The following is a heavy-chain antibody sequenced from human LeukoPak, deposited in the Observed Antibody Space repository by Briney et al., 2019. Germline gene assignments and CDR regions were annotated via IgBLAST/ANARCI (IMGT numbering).Heavy chain of an antibody. Sequence: GGPLRLSCAPSGFTFSRHGMHWVRQAPGKGLEWVAIISNDGSRKYYAHSVEGRFTISRDNSKNTLYLQMDSLRAEDTAVYYCARDSSSWPYYFGYWGQGTLVTVSS. J-gene: IGHJ4*02. CDR3: ARDSSSWPYYFGY. CDR1: GFTFSRHG. CDR2: ISNDGSRK. V-gene: IGHV3-30*03. D-gene: IGHD6-13*01.